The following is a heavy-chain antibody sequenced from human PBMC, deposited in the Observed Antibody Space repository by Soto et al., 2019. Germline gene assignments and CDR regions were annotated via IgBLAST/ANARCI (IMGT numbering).Heavy chain of an antibody. CDR3: ARVIASAADFDY. CDR1: GGTFSSYA. D-gene: IGHD6-13*01. V-gene: IGHV1-18*01. CDR2: ISAYNRNT. J-gene: IGHJ4*02. Sequence: ASVKVSCKTSGGTFSSYAISWVRQAPGQGLEWKGWISAYNRNTNYAQKLQGRVTMTTYTSTSTAYMELRSLRSDDTAVFYCARVIASAADFDYWGRGTLVTVSS.